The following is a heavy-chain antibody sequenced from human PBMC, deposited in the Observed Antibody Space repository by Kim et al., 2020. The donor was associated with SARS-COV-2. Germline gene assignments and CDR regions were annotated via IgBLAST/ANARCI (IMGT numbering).Heavy chain of an antibody. CDR2: IFNSGRT. CDR3: ARASSYYVIDY. D-gene: IGHD1-26*01. CDR1: GGSISSYY. Sequence: SETLSLTCTVSGGSISSYYWSWVRQPPGKGLEWIGYIFNSGRTNYNPSLKSRLTISVDTSKNQFSLKLSSVTAADTAMYFCARASSYYVIDYWGQVTLVTVSS. J-gene: IGHJ4*02. V-gene: IGHV4-59*13.